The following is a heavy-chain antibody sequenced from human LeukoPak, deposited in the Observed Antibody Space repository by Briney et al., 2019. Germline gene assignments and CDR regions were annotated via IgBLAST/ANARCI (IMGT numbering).Heavy chain of an antibody. CDR3: AKALWYYDSSGYYCWYFDL. V-gene: IGHV3-9*01. CDR2: ISWNSGSI. D-gene: IGHD3-22*01. Sequence: QPGRSLRLSCAASGFTFDDYAMHWVRQAPGKGLEWVSGISWNSGSIGYADSVKGRFTISRDNAKNSLYLQMNSLRAEDTALYYCAKALWYYDSSGYYCWYFDLWGRGTLVTVSS. J-gene: IGHJ2*01. CDR1: GFTFDDYA.